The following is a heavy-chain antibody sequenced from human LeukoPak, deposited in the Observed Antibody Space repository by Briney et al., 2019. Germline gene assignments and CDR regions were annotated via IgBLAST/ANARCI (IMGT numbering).Heavy chain of an antibody. CDR1: GFTFSSYW. D-gene: IGHD2-15*01. CDR3: AKAHGGSWYNYFDY. CDR2: IKQDGSEK. J-gene: IGHJ4*02. V-gene: IGHV3-7*03. Sequence: GGSLRLSCAASGFTFSSYWMSWVRQAPGKGLEWVANIKQDGSEKYYVDSVKGRFTISRDNAKNSLYLQMNSLRAEDTALYYCAKAHGGSWYNYFDYWGQGALVTVSS.